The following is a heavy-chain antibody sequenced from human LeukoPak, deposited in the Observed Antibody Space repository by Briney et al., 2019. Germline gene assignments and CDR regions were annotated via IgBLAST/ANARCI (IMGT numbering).Heavy chain of an antibody. D-gene: IGHD4-23*01. J-gene: IGHJ4*02. Sequence: SETLSLTCAVYGGSFSGYYWSWIRQPPGKGLEWIGEINHSGSTNYNPSLKSRVTISVDTSKNQFSLKLSSVTAANTAVYYCARHPDYGGNFDSWGQGTLVTVSS. CDR2: INHSGST. CDR1: GGSFSGYY. CDR3: ARHPDYGGNFDS. V-gene: IGHV4-34*01.